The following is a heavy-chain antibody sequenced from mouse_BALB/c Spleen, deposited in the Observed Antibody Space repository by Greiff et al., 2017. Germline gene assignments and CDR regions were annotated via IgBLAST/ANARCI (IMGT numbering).Heavy chain of an antibody. J-gene: IGHJ4*01. CDR1: GYSITSGYY. Sequence: VQLKQSGPGLVKPSQSLSLTCSVTGYSITSGYYWNWIRQFPGNKLEWMGYISYDGSNNYNPSLKNRISITRDTSKNQFFLKLNSVTTEDTATYYCAREIYYDYDYAMDYWGQGTSVTVSS. D-gene: IGHD2-4*01. CDR2: ISYDGSN. V-gene: IGHV3-6*02. CDR3: AREIYYDYDYAMDY.